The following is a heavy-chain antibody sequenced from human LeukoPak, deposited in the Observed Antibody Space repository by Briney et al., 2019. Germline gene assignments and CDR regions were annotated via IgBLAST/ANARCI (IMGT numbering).Heavy chain of an antibody. CDR3: ARDRHIAAAVYYYYMDV. J-gene: IGHJ6*03. CDR1: GGTFSSYA. CDR2: IIPIFGTA. D-gene: IGHD6-13*01. Sequence: SVRVSCKASGGTFSSYAISWVRQAPGQGLEWMGRIIPIFGTANYAQKFQGRVTITTDESTSTAYMELSSLRSEDTAVYYCARDRHIAAAVYYYYMDVWGKGTPVTVSS. V-gene: IGHV1-69*05.